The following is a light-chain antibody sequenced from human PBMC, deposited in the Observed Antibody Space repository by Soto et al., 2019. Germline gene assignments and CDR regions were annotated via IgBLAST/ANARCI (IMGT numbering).Light chain of an antibody. J-gene: IGLJ2*01. CDR3: SSYTSSTTLDVV. Sequence: QSALTQPAAVSGSPGQSITISCTGPSSDVGGHNYVSWYQQHPGTAPKFMIYEVTNRPSGVSNRFSGSKSGNTASLTISGLQAEDEADYYCSSYTSSTTLDVVFGGGTKLTVL. CDR2: EVT. CDR1: SSDVGGHNY. V-gene: IGLV2-14*01.